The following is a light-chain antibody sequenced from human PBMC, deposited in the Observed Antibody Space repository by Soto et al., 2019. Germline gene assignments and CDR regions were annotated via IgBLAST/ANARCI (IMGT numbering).Light chain of an antibody. J-gene: IGKJ4*01. V-gene: IGKV3-15*01. CDR1: QSVSYN. Sequence: EIVMTQSPATLSVSPGETATLSCRASQSVSYNLAWYQQKPGQGPRLLIYGAFTRATGIPARFTGSGSGTDFTLPISSLQSEDFAVYYCQQYKNWPPLTFGGGTNVEIK. CDR2: GAF. CDR3: QQYKNWPPLT.